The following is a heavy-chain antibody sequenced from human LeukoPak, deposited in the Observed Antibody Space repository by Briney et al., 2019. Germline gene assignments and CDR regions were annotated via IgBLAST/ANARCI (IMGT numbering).Heavy chain of an antibody. CDR1: GYTFTSYD. Sequence: ASVKVSCKASGYTFTSYDINWVRQATGQGLEWMGWMNPNSGNTGYAQKFQGRVTMARNTSISTAYMELSSLRSEDTAVYYCATVESKLTFGGVQPSHGSYYYYMDVWGKGTTVTIFS. D-gene: IGHD3-16*01. V-gene: IGHV1-8*01. CDR3: ATVESKLTFGGVQPSHGSYYYYMDV. CDR2: MNPNSGNT. J-gene: IGHJ6*03.